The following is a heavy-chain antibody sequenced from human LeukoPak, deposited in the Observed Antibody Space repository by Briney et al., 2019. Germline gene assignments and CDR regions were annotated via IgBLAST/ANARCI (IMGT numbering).Heavy chain of an antibody. CDR3: ARDRWAMGYYYYMDV. J-gene: IGHJ6*03. CDR1: GGSISSFY. Sequence: SETLSLTCTVSGGSISSFYWSWIRQPPGKGLEWIGYIYYSGSTNYNPSLKSRVTISVDTSKNQFSLKLSSVTAADTAVYYCARDRWAMGYYYYMDVWDKGTTVTVSS. CDR2: IYYSGST. V-gene: IGHV4-59*01. D-gene: IGHD5-18*01.